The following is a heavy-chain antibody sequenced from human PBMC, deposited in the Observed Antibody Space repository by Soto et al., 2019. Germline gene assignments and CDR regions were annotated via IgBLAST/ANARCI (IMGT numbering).Heavy chain of an antibody. Sequence: ASVKVSCKASGFTFTSSAVQWVRQARGQRLEWIGWIVVGSGNTNYAQKFQERVTITRDMSTSTAYMELSSLRSEDTAVYYCAADQRGYCSGGSCPSYYYYGMEVWGQGTTV. D-gene: IGHD2-15*01. J-gene: IGHJ6*02. CDR2: IVVGSGNT. CDR3: AADQRGYCSGGSCPSYYYYGMEV. CDR1: GFTFTSSA. V-gene: IGHV1-58*01.